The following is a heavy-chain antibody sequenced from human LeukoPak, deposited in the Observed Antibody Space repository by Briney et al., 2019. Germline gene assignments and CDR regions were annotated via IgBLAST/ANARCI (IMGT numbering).Heavy chain of an antibody. CDR1: GFTFDNYG. CDR2: INWNGGST. CDR3: TTDIALRWMFPGY. J-gene: IGHJ4*02. Sequence: GSLRLSCAASGFTFDNYGMSWVRQAPGKGLEWVSGINWNGGSTGYADSVKGRFTISRDNAKNSLYLQMNSLRAEDTAVYYCTTDIALRWMFPGYWGQGTLVTVSS. V-gene: IGHV3-20*04. D-gene: IGHD4-23*01.